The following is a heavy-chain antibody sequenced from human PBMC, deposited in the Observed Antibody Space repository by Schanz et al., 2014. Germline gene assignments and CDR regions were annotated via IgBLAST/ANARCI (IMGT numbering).Heavy chain of an antibody. CDR2: ISYDGRNK. Sequence: VQLLESGGGLVQPGRSLRLSCAASGFTFSSYAMHWVRQAPGKGLEWVAVISYDGRNKYYADSVKGRFTISRDNSKNTLYLQMNTLRAEDTAVYYCARDRGYCSGGSCLTFDYWGQGTLVTVSS. D-gene: IGHD2-15*01. CDR3: ARDRGYCSGGSCLTFDY. CDR1: GFTFSSYA. J-gene: IGHJ4*02. V-gene: IGHV3-30-3*01.